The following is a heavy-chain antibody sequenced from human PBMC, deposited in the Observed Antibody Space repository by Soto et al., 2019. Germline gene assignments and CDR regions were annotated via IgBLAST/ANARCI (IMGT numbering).Heavy chain of an antibody. CDR2: ISGSGGST. CDR3: AKEQLKQQLTALYYYYYGMDV. J-gene: IGHJ6*02. CDR1: GFTFSSYA. Sequence: GGSLRLSCAASGFTFSSYAMSWVRQAPGKGLEWVSAISGSGGSTYYADSVKGRFTISRDNSKNTLYLQMNSLRAEDTAVYYCAKEQLKQQLTALYYYYYGMDVWGQGTTVTVSS. D-gene: IGHD6-13*01. V-gene: IGHV3-23*01.